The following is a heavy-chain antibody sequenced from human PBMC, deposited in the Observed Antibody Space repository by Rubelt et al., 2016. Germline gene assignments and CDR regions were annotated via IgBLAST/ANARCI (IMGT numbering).Heavy chain of an antibody. J-gene: IGHJ6*02. CDR3: ARDKNWESDYYYAMDV. CDR2: IYVSGST. CDR1: GGSISSYY. D-gene: IGHD7-27*01. V-gene: IGHV4-59*01. Sequence: QVQLQESGPGLVKPSETLSLTCTVSGGSISSYYWSWIRQPPGKGLEWIGYIYVSGSTNYNPSLQSRDNISVDSSNNQFSLKLSSVTAADTAVYYCARDKNWESDYYYAMDVWGQGTTVTVSS.